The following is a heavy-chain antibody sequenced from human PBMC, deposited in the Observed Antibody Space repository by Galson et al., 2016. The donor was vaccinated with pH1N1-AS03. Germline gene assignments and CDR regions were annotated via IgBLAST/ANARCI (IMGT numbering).Heavy chain of an antibody. J-gene: IGHJ4*02. Sequence: SETLSLTCTVSGGSVSGRYWDWIRQPPGKGLEWIGYVYFNGNTNYNPSLKSRVTISVDTSKNQISLTLSSVTAADTAVYSCARNMGCYRFDSWGQGTLVTVSS. V-gene: IGHV4-59*02. D-gene: IGHD3-16*02. CDR2: VYFNGNT. CDR3: ARNMGCYRFDS. CDR1: GGSVSGRY.